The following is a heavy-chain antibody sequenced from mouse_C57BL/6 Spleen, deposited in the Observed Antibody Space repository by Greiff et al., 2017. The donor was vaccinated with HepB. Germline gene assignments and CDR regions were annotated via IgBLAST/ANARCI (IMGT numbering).Heavy chain of an antibody. CDR3: ARSGGNERYYYAMDY. J-gene: IGHJ4*01. Sequence: QVQLKESGAELVKPGASVKISCKASGYAFSSYWMNWVKQRPGKGLEWIGQIYPGDGDTNYNGKFKGKATLTADKSSSTAYMQLRSRTSEDAAVYFCARSGGNERYYYAMDYWGQGTSVTVSS. CDR2: IYPGDGDT. V-gene: IGHV1-80*01. CDR1: GYAFSSYW. D-gene: IGHD2-1*01.